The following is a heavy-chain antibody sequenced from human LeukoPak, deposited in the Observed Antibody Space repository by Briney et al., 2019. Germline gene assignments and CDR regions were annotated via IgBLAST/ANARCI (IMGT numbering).Heavy chain of an antibody. CDR2: IKQDGSEK. Sequence: GGSLRLSCAASGFTFSSYWMSWVRQAPGKGLEWAANIKQDGSEKYYVDSVKGRFTISRDNAKNSLYLQMNSLRAEDTAVYYCARDPTYPRSTLDYWGQGTLVTVSS. D-gene: IGHD2-2*01. V-gene: IGHV3-7*01. J-gene: IGHJ4*02. CDR1: GFTFSSYW. CDR3: ARDPTYPRSTLDY.